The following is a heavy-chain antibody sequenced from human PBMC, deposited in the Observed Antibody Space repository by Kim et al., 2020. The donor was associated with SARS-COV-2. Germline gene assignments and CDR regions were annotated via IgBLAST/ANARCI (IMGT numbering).Heavy chain of an antibody. V-gene: IGHV1-69*13. CDR3: ARSPFRSKDYYGSGSQN. D-gene: IGHD3-10*01. J-gene: IGHJ4*02. Sequence: SVKVSCKASGGTFSSYAISWVRQAPGQGLEWMGGIIPIFGTANYAQKFQGRVTITADDSTSTAYMELSSLRSEDTAVYYCARSPFRSKDYYGSGSQNWGQRTLVTVSS. CDR1: GGTFSSYA. CDR2: IIPIFGTA.